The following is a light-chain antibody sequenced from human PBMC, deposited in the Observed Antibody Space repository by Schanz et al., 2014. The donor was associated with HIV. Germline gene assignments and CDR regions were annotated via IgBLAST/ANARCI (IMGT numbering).Light chain of an antibody. Sequence: MVMTQSPATLSVSPGERATLSCRASQSVSNSLAWYQQKPGQAPRLLIYDASTRATGIPARFSGSGSGTEFTLTISRLEPEDFAVYYCQQYGSSPFTFGPGTKVDIK. V-gene: IGKV3-15*01. J-gene: IGKJ3*01. CDR1: QSVSNS. CDR3: QQYGSSPFT. CDR2: DAS.